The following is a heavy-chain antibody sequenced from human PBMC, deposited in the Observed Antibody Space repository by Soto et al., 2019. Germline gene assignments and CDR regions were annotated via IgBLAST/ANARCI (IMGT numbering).Heavy chain of an antibody. CDR3: TTSIVVVRDYYYYYGMDV. CDR2: IKSKTDGGTT. CDR1: GFTFSNAW. Sequence: GGSLRLSCAASGFTFSNAWMSWVRQAPGKGLEWVGRIKSKTDGGTTDYAAHGKGRFTISRDDSKNTLYLQMNSLKTEDTAVYYCTTSIVVVRDYYYYYGMDVWGQGTTVTVSS. D-gene: IGHD2-2*01. V-gene: IGHV3-15*01. J-gene: IGHJ6*02.